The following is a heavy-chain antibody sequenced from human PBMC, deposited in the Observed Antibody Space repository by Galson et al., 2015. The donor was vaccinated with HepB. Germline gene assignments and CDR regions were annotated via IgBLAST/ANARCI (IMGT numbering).Heavy chain of an antibody. Sequence: SLRLSCAASGFTFTYYTINWVRQAPGKGLEWVSSISSRSEYIYYADSLRGRFTISRDNAKNSVYLHMTSLRAEDTAVYYCARDSSFYYETSGSYFDYWGQGTLVTVSS. D-gene: IGHD3-22*01. CDR1: GFTFTYYT. CDR3: ARDSSFYYETSGSYFDY. J-gene: IGHJ4*02. V-gene: IGHV3-21*01. CDR2: ISSRSEYI.